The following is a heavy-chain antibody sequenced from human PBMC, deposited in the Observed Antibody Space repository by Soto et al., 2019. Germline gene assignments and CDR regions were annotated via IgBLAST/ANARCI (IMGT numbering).Heavy chain of an antibody. Sequence: QVQLQESGPGLVKPSQTLSLTCTVSGGSISSGGYYWSWIRQHPGKGLEWIGYIYYSGSTYYNPALRSRVTISVDTAKTQFSLKLSSVTAAATAVYYGARVGGSNWFDPWGQGTLVTVSS. J-gene: IGHJ5*02. V-gene: IGHV4-31*03. D-gene: IGHD3-16*01. CDR2: IYYSGST. CDR3: ARVGGSNWFDP. CDR1: GGSISSGGYY.